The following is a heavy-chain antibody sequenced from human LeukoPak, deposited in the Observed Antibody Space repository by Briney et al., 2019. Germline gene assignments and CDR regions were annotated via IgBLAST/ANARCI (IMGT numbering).Heavy chain of an antibody. Sequence: GESLKISCKGSGYSFTSYWIGWVRQMPGKGLGWMGIIYPGDSDTRYSPSLQGQVTISADKSISTAYLQWSSLKASDTAMYYCARRAPLSGESLDYWGQGTVVTVSS. J-gene: IGHJ4*02. CDR1: GYSFTSYW. V-gene: IGHV5-51*01. D-gene: IGHD4-17*01. CDR2: IYPGDSDT. CDR3: ARRAPLSGESLDY.